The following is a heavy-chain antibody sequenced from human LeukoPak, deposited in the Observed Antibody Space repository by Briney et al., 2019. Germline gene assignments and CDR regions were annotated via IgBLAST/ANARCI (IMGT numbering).Heavy chain of an antibody. CDR2: ISYDGSNK. CDR1: GFTFSSYA. CDR3: ARTAMITFGGVIVPPYP. J-gene: IGHJ5*02. V-gene: IGHV3-30-3*01. D-gene: IGHD3-16*02. Sequence: GGSLRLSCAASGFTFSSYAMHWVRQAPGKGLEWVAVISYDGSNKYYADSVKGRFTISRDNSKNTLYLQMNSLRAEDTAVYYCARTAMITFGGVIVPPYPRGQGTLVTVSS.